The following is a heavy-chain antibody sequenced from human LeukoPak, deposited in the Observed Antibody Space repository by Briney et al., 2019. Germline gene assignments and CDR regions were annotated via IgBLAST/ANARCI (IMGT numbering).Heavy chain of an antibody. V-gene: IGHV3-23*01. Sequence: GGSLRLSSAASGFTFSSYAMSWVRQAPGKGLEWVSAISGSGGSTYYADSVKGRFTISRDNSKNTLYLQMNSLRAEDTAVYYCAKLGEQWLVPSFDYWGQGTLVTVSS. J-gene: IGHJ4*02. D-gene: IGHD6-19*01. CDR1: GFTFSSYA. CDR3: AKLGEQWLVPSFDY. CDR2: ISGSGGST.